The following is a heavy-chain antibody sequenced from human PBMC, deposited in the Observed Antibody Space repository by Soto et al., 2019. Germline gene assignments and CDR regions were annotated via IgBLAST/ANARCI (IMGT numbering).Heavy chain of an antibody. CDR1: GYTFTSYD. CDR2: MNPNSGNT. CDR3: ARGGEDCSGGSCYLCFDP. V-gene: IGHV1-8*01. D-gene: IGHD2-15*01. Sequence: QVQLVQSGAEVKKPGASVKVSCKASGYTFTSYDINWVRQATGQGLEWKGWMNPNSGNTGYAQKFQSRVTMTRNTSTSTAYMDLSSLRSEVTAVYYCARGGEDCSGGSCYLCFDPWGQGTLVTVSS. J-gene: IGHJ5*02.